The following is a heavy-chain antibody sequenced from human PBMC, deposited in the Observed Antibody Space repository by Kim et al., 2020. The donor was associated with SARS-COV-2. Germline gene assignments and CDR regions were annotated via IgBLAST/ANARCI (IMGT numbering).Heavy chain of an antibody. Sequence: SVKVSCKASGGTFSSYAISWVRQAPGQGLEWMGRIIPILGIANYAQKFQGRVTITADKSTSTAYMGLSSLRSEDTAVYYCASRFSGSYYYFDYWGQGTLVTVSS. V-gene: IGHV1-69*04. CDR1: GGTFSSYA. CDR3: ASRFSGSYYYFDY. J-gene: IGHJ4*02. CDR2: IIPILGIA. D-gene: IGHD1-26*01.